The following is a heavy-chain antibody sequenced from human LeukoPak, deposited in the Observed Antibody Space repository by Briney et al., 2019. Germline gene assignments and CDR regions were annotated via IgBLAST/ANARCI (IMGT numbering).Heavy chain of an antibody. CDR3: XXXXXVWGSYRSSGSD. CDR2: IYSGGST. V-gene: IGHV3-66*01. CDR1: GFTVSSNY. D-gene: IGHD3-16*02. J-gene: IGHJ4*02. Sequence: GGSLRLSCAASGFTVSSNYMSWVRQAPGKGLEWVSVIYSGGSTYYADSVKGRFTISRDNSKNTLSLQMNSLSAEDTAVYYCXXXXXVWGSYRSSGSDWGQGTLVTVSS.